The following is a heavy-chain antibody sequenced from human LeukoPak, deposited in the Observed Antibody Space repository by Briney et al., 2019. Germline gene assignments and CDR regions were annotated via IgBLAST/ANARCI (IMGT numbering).Heavy chain of an antibody. CDR1: GFTFSSYS. Sequence: KPGGSLRLSCAASGFTFSSYSMNWVRQAPGKGLEWVSSISSSSSYIYYADSVKGRFTISRDNAKNSLYLQMNSLGAEDTAVYYCARISAAGVDYWGQGTLVTVSS. D-gene: IGHD6-13*01. CDR3: ARISAAGVDY. J-gene: IGHJ4*02. V-gene: IGHV3-21*01. CDR2: ISSSSSYI.